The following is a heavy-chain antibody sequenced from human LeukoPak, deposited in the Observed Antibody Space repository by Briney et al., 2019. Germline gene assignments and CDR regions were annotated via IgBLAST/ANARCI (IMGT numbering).Heavy chain of an antibody. J-gene: IGHJ6*02. CDR2: IIPILGIT. V-gene: IGHV1-69*02. CDR3: ARDGVVRPPDCSSTSCPYNYYYYGMDV. Sequence: AASVKVSCKASGGTFSSYTISWVRQAPGQGLEWMGRIIPILGITNYAQKFQGRVTITADKSTSTAYMELSSLRSEDRAVYYCARDGVVRPPDCSSTSCPYNYYYYGMDVWGQGTTVTVSS. D-gene: IGHD2-2*01. CDR1: GGTFSSYT.